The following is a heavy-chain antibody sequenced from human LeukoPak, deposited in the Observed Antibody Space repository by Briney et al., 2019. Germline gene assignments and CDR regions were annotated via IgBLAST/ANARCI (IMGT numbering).Heavy chain of an antibody. CDR3: ARNSGWFNYYYYGMDV. CDR2: IKQDGSEK. J-gene: IGHJ6*02. V-gene: IGHV3-7*01. Sequence: PGGSLRLSCAASGFTFSSYWMSWVRQAPGKGLEWVANIKQDGSEKYYVDSVKGRFTISRDNAKNSLYLQMNSLRAEDTAVYYCARNSGWFNYYYYGMDVWGQGTTVTVSS. D-gene: IGHD6-19*01. CDR1: GFTFSSYW.